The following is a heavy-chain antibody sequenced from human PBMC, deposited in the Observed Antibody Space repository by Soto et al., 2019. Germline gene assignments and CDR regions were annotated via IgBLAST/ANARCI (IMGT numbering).Heavy chain of an antibody. CDR1: GGSVSSGSYY. CDR3: ARGVPEYPSFDY. V-gene: IGHV4-61*01. CDR2: IYYSGST. J-gene: IGHJ4*02. Sequence: SETLSLTCTVSGGSVSSGSYYWSWIRQPPGKGLEWIGYIYYSGSTNYNPSLKSRVTISVDTSKNQFSLKLSSVTAADTAVYYCARGVPEYPSFDYWGQGTLVTVSS.